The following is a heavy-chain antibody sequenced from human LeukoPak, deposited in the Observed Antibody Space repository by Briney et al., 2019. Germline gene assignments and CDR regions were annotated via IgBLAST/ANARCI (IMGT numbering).Heavy chain of an antibody. J-gene: IGHJ4*02. Sequence: GGSLRLSCAASGFTFSSYGMHWVRQAPGKGLEWVAVISYDGSNKYYADSVKGRFTISRDNSKNTLYLQMNSLRAEDTAVYYCAKDTNAYYDILTGPSFDYWGQGTLVTVSS. CDR2: ISYDGSNK. CDR3: AKDTNAYYDILTGPSFDY. D-gene: IGHD3-9*01. CDR1: GFTFSSYG. V-gene: IGHV3-30*18.